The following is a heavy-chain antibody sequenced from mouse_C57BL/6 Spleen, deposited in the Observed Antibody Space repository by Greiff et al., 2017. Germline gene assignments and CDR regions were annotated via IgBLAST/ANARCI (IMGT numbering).Heavy chain of an antibody. V-gene: IGHV3-6*01. CDR2: ISYDGSN. CDR1: GYSITSGYY. CDR3: ARDSSYAMDY. J-gene: IGHJ4*01. D-gene: IGHD2-12*01. Sequence: DVQLQESGPGLVKPSQSLSLTCSVTGYSITSGYYWNWIRQFPGNKLEWMGYISYDGSNNYNPSLKNRDSITRDTSKNQFFLKLNSVTTEDTATYYCARDSSYAMDYWGQGTSVTVSS.